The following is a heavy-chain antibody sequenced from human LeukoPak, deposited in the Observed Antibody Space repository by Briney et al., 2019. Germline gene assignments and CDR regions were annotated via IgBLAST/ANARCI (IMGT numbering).Heavy chain of an antibody. CDR3: AKQLLWFGEGRDAFDI. D-gene: IGHD3-10*01. J-gene: IGHJ3*02. V-gene: IGHV3-23*01. Sequence: GGSLRLSCAASGFTFSSYAMSWVRQAPGKGLEWVSAISGSGGSTYYADSVKGRFTISRGNSKNTLYLQMNSLRAEDTAVYYCAKQLLWFGEGRDAFDIWGQGAMVTVSS. CDR2: ISGSGGST. CDR1: GFTFSSYA.